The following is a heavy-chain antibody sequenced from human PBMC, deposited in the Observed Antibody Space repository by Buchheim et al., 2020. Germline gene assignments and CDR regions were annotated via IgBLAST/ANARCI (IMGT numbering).Heavy chain of an antibody. CDR1: GYTFTDYG. J-gene: IGHJ4*02. CDR2: ISAYNANT. D-gene: IGHD3-22*01. V-gene: IGHV1-18*03. CDR3: ARDYYYDSNYFDF. Sequence: QVQLVQSGAEVREPGASVKVSCKASGYTFTDYGISWVRQAPGQGLEWMGWISAYNANTKYAQRLQGRVTMTTDASTSTAYMELRSLRSDDMAVYYCARDYYYDSNYFDFWGQGTL.